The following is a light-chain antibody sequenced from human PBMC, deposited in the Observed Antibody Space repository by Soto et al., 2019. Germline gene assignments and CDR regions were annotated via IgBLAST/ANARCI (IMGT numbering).Light chain of an antibody. CDR3: QQYYLWGRS. V-gene: IGKV3D-15*01. Sequence: VMTQSPANMSVSPGERVTLSCRSSQNVATYVAWYQQKRGQAPRLLIYASSTRATDIPATFSGSGSGTQFSLTISSLQSEDSAVDYWQQYYLWGRSFGGGTKVEI. CDR2: ASS. J-gene: IGKJ4*01. CDR1: QNVATY.